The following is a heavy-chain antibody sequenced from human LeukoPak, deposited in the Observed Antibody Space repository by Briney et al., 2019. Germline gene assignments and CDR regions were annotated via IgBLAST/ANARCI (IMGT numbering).Heavy chain of an antibody. Sequence: GGSLRLSCAASGFTFSSYGMHWVRQAPGKGLEWVAVISYDGSNKYYADSVKGRSTISRDNSKNTLYLQMNSLRAEDTAVYYCARDLREYGDYGGYWGQGTLVTVSS. V-gene: IGHV3-30*03. D-gene: IGHD4-17*01. J-gene: IGHJ4*02. CDR1: GFTFSSYG. CDR3: ARDLREYGDYGGY. CDR2: ISYDGSNK.